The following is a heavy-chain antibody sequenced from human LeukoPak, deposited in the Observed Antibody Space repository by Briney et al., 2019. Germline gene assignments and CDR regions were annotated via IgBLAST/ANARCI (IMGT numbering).Heavy chain of an antibody. J-gene: IGHJ4*02. V-gene: IGHV3-48*03. Sequence: PGGSLRLSCAASGFTFSSYEMNWVRQAPGKGLEWVTYISSSGSTTYYADSVKGRFTISRDNAKNSLYLQMNSLRAEDTAVYYCARGQDSSGWLGYDYWGQGTLVTVSS. D-gene: IGHD6-19*01. CDR2: ISSSGSTT. CDR1: GFTFSSYE. CDR3: ARGQDSSGWLGYDY.